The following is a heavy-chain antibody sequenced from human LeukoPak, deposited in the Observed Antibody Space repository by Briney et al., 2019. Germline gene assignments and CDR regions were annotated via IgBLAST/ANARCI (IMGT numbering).Heavy chain of an antibody. Sequence: ASVKVSCKASGYTFTDYYMHWVRQAPGQGLEWMGWIYPNSGATKYVQKFQGRVTMTRDTSISTAYMELSRLRSDDTAVYYCGTLLSNGPFDYWGQGSLVTVSS. J-gene: IGHJ4*02. CDR2: IYPNSGAT. CDR3: GTLLSNGPFDY. V-gene: IGHV1-2*02. CDR1: GYTFTDYY.